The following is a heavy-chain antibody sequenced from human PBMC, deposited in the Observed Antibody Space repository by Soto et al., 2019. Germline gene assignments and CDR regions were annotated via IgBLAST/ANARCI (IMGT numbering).Heavy chain of an antibody. Sequence: GASVKVSCKASGYTLTTFFMHWVRQAPGQGLEWMGVINPGYPAGRSTTYAQKFQGRVTMTTDTSTSTAYMELRSLRSDDTAVYYCARGKQPVQDAFDTWGQGTMVTVSS. CDR2: INPGYPAGRST. CDR3: ARGKQPVQDAFDT. V-gene: IGHV1-46*01. J-gene: IGHJ3*02. CDR1: GYTLTTFF. D-gene: IGHD6-6*01.